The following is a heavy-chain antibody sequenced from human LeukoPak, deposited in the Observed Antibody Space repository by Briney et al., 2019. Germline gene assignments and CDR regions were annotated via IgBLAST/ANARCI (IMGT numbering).Heavy chain of an antibody. CDR3: AREGYCSGGSCPGDY. Sequence: PGGSLRLSCAASGFTFSSYAMSWVRQAPGKGLEWVSYISSSSSTIYYADSVKGRFTISRDNAKNSLYLQMNSLRAEDTAVYYCAREGYCSGGSCPGDYWGQGTLVTVSS. J-gene: IGHJ4*02. V-gene: IGHV3-48*04. CDR1: GFTFSSYA. D-gene: IGHD2-15*01. CDR2: ISSSSSTI.